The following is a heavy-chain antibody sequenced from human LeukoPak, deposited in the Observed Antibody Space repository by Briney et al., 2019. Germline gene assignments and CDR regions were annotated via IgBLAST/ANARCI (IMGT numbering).Heavy chain of an antibody. CDR2: IYYSGST. Sequence: SETLSLTCTVSGGSISSSSYYWGWLRQPPGKGLEWIGSIYYSGSTYYNPSLKSRVTISVDTSKNQFSLKLSSVTAADTAVYYCARQCIAAAGDFDYWGQGTLVTVSA. CDR1: GGSISSSSYY. CDR3: ARQCIAAAGDFDY. D-gene: IGHD6-13*01. J-gene: IGHJ4*02. V-gene: IGHV4-39*01.